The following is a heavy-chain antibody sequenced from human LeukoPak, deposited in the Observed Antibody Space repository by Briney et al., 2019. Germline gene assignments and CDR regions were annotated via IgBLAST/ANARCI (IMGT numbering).Heavy chain of an antibody. J-gene: IGHJ2*01. D-gene: IGHD3-22*01. Sequence: SETLSLTCTVSGYSISSGYYWGWIRQPPGKGLEWIGTIYHSGSTYYSPSLKSRVTISVDKSKNQFSLKLSSVTAADTAVYYCARHAPFTVITMIVPGPGYFDLWGRGTLVTVSS. CDR3: ARHAPFTVITMIVPGPGYFDL. CDR2: IYHSGST. V-gene: IGHV4-38-2*02. CDR1: GYSISSGYY.